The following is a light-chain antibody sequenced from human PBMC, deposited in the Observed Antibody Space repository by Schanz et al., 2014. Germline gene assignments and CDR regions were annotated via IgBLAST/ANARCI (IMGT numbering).Light chain of an antibody. Sequence: DIQMTQSPSSLSASVGDRVTITCRASQSISSYLNWYQQKPGKAPKLLIYAASSLQSGVPSRFSGSGSGTDFTLTISSLQPEDFATYYCQNYKSAPLTFGQGTRLEIK. V-gene: IGKV1-39*01. CDR2: AAS. CDR1: QSISSY. CDR3: QNYKSAPLT. J-gene: IGKJ5*01.